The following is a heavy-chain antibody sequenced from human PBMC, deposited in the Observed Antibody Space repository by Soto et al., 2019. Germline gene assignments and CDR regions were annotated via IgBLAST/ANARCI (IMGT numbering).Heavy chain of an antibody. V-gene: IGHV2-5*01. CDR1: GFSLSTSGVG. CDR2: IYWNDDK. D-gene: IGHD4-4*01. Sequence: QITLKESGPTLVKPTQTLTLTCTFSGFSLSTSGVGVGWIRQPPGKALEWLVLIYWNDDKRYSPSLKIRLTITKDTSKNQVVLTLTNMDPVDTATYYCVHRPRYSNHVDSWGQGTLVTVSS. CDR3: VHRPRYSNHVDS. J-gene: IGHJ4*02.